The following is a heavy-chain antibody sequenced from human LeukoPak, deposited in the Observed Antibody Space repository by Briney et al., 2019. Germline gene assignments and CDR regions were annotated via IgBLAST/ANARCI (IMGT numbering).Heavy chain of an antibody. CDR3: ARGARYCSSTSCFRYYFDY. Sequence: SETLSLTCTVSGGSISSYYWTWIRQPPGEGLEWIGYIYYSGSTNYNPSLKSRATISLDTFKNHFSLNLSSVTAADTAVYYCARGARYCSSTSCFRYYFDYWGQGTLVTVSS. CDR2: IYYSGST. V-gene: IGHV4-59*01. J-gene: IGHJ4*02. CDR1: GGSISSYY. D-gene: IGHD2-2*01.